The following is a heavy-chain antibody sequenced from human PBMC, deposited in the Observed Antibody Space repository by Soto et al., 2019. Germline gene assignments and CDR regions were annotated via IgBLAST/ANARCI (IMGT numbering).Heavy chain of an antibody. Sequence: PGGSLRLSCAASGFTFGDYIMHWVRQAPGKGLEWVAFILHDGNDKYYADSVKGRFTISRDNSKNTLYLQMNSLRTEDTAMYYCASDAEGGNYCDLDYWGQGT. D-gene: IGHD3-10*01. CDR2: ILHDGNDK. V-gene: IGHV3-30-3*01. J-gene: IGHJ4*02. CDR1: GFTFGDYI. CDR3: ASDAEGGNYCDLDY.